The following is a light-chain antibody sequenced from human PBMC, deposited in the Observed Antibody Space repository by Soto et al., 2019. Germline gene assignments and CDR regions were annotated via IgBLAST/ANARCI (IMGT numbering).Light chain of an antibody. J-gene: IGKJ1*01. Sequence: DIVMTQSPDSLAVSLGERATINCKSSQSVLYSSNNKNYLAWYQQKPGQPPKLLIYWASTRESGVPDRFSGSGCGTDFTLTISSLQAEDVAVYYCQQYSNSPPWTFGQGTKVEIK. CDR2: WAS. CDR1: QSVLYSSNNKNY. V-gene: IGKV4-1*01. CDR3: QQYSNSPPWT.